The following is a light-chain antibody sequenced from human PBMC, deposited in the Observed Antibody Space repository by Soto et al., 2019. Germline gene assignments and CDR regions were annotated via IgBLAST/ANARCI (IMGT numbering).Light chain of an antibody. V-gene: IGKV1-39*01. CDR3: QQSYSTPPT. J-gene: IGKJ1*01. Sequence: DIQMTQSPSSLSASLGYIVTITFRASQSISSYLNWYQQKPGKAPKLLIYAASSLQSGVPSRFSGSGSGTDFTLTISSLQPEDFATYYCQQSYSTPPTFGQGTKVDIK. CDR1: QSISSY. CDR2: AAS.